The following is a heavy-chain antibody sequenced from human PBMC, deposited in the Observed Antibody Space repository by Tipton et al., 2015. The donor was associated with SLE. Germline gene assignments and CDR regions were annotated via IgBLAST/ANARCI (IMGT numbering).Heavy chain of an antibody. CDR3: AREISSGAVDY. J-gene: IGHJ4*02. CDR2: IKEDGSDK. V-gene: IGHV3-7*01. CDR1: GLPFRNFW. D-gene: IGHD2-8*02. Sequence: GSLRLSCAASGLPFRNFWMSWVRQAPGKGLEWVANIKEDGSDKNYVDSVRGRFTISRDNAKDSMFLQMNNLRGEDTAQYYCAREISSGAVDYWGRGILVTVSS.